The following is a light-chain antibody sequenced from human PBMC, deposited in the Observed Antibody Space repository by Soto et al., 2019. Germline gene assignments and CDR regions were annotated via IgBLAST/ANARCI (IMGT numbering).Light chain of an antibody. CDR2: FAS. Sequence: EIVMTQSPATLSVSPGEKATLSCRASQTVSNNLAWYQQKPGQAPRLLIYFASTRATGIPARFSGRGSGTAFTLTISSLQSEDFAVYYCQQYNQWPLTFGGGTKAETK. V-gene: IGKV3-15*01. CDR1: QTVSNN. CDR3: QQYNQWPLT. J-gene: IGKJ4*01.